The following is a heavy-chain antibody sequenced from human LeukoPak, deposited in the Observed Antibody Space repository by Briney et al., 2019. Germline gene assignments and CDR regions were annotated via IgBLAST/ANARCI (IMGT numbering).Heavy chain of an antibody. CDR3: AKDGLLGYYYDSSGYYFDY. V-gene: IGHV3-23*01. CDR2: ISGSGGST. Sequence: GGSLRLSCAASGFTFSSYAMSWVRQAPGKGLEWVSAISGSGGSTYYADSVKGRFTISRDNSKNTLYLQMNSRRAEDTAVYYCAKDGLLGYYYDSSGYYFDYWGQGTLVTVSS. D-gene: IGHD3-22*01. CDR1: GFTFSSYA. J-gene: IGHJ4*02.